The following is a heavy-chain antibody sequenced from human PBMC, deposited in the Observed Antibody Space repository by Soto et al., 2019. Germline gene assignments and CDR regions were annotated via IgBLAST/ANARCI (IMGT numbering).Heavy chain of an antibody. J-gene: IGHJ4*02. CDR3: ARGFSSSILGYVDY. CDR1: GYTFTTYT. V-gene: IGHV1-3*01. CDR2: INAGNGNT. Sequence: QVQLVQSGAEVKKPGASVKVSCKASGYTFTTYTIHWVRQAPGQRPEWMGWINAGNGNTDHSQQFRGRITIDRDTSASTAYMELSSLRSDDTAVYYCARGFSSSILGYVDYWGQGTLVTVSS. D-gene: IGHD2-2*01.